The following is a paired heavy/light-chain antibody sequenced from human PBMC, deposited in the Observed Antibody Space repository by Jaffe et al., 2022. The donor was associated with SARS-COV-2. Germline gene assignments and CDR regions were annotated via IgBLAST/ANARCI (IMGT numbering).Heavy chain of an antibody. Sequence: QVTLRESGPALVKPTQTLTLTCTFSGFSLTARGSCVTWIRQPPGKALEWLALIDWDDDKEYNTSLKARLTISKDTSKKQVVLTMTDMDPMDTGTYYCARILGPYYYYMDVWGKGTTVTVSS. V-gene: IGHV2-70*01. CDR2: IDWDDDK. CDR1: GFSLTARGSC. CDR3: ARILGPYYYYMDV. J-gene: IGHJ6*03. D-gene: IGHD1-26*01.
Light chain of an antibody. J-gene: IGKJ4*01. CDR1: QTVVRN. V-gene: IGKV3-11*01. CDR3: QQRNNWPPALT. Sequence: IVLTQSPATLSLSPGERATLSCRASQTVVRNLAWYQQKPGQAPRLLIFDASNRATGIPARFSGSGSGTNFTLTISSLESEDFAIYYCQQRNNWPPALTFGGGTKVEI. CDR2: DAS.